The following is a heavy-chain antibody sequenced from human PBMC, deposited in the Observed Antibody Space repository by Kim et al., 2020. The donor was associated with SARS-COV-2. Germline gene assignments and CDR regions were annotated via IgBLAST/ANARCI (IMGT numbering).Heavy chain of an antibody. V-gene: IGHV1-69*13. CDR3: ARGRYCSGGSCYRIAVAGGYYGMDV. Sequence: SVKVSCKASGGTFSSYAISWVRQAPGQGLEWMGGIIPIFGTANYAQKFQGRVTITADESTSTAYMELSSLRSEDTAVYYCARGRYCSGGSCYRIAVAGGYYGMDVWGQGTTVTVSS. J-gene: IGHJ6*02. D-gene: IGHD2-15*01. CDR2: IIPIFGTA. CDR1: GGTFSSYA.